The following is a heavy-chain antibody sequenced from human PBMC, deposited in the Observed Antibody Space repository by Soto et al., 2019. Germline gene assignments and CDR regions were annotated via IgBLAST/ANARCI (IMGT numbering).Heavy chain of an antibody. CDR2: TYYRSKWYN. J-gene: IGHJ5*02. CDR3: ARVRSAATIGGPTNWFDP. V-gene: IGHV6-1*01. CDR1: GDSVSSNSAA. D-gene: IGHD2-15*01. Sequence: SQTLSLTCAISGDSVSSNSAAWNWIRQSPSRGLEWLGRTYYRSKWYNDYAVSVKSRITINPDTSKNQFSLQLNSVTPEDTAVYYCARVRSAATIGGPTNWFDPWGQGTLVTVSS.